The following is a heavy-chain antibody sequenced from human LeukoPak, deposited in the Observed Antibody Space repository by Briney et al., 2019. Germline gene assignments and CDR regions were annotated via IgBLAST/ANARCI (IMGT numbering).Heavy chain of an antibody. Sequence: GGSLRLSCAASGFNFSNNLLHWVRQAPGKGLEWVAVSSFNGVHKFYADSVRGRFVISGDNSKNTLYLQMNSLRVEDTSTYYCARVGNDSGWHDAFGYFDSWGQGVLVTVSS. CDR2: SSFNGVHK. CDR1: GFNFSNNL. CDR3: ARVGNDSGWHDAFGYFDS. D-gene: IGHD6-19*01. J-gene: IGHJ4*02. V-gene: IGHV3-30*09.